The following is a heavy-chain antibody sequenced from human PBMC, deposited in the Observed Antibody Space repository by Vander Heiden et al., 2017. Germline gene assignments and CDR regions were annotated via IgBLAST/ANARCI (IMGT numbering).Heavy chain of an antibody. Sequence: SGAAVKKPGASVMVTCKASGYTFTAYYMHWVRQAPGKVLEWMGWINPNSGGTNSAQRFQGRVTMTRDTSISTAYMELNSLKSDDTAVYYCARSRGGYSSGWYGLDNWGQGILVTVSS. CDR1: GYTFTAYY. J-gene: IGHJ4*02. CDR2: INPNSGGT. D-gene: IGHD6-19*01. V-gene: IGHV1-2*02. CDR3: ARSRGGYSSGWYGLDN.